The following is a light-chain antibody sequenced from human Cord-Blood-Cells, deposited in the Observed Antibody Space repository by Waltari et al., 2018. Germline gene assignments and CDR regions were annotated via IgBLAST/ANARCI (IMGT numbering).Light chain of an antibody. CDR2: KAS. Sequence: DIQMTQSPSTLSATVGDRVTITCRASQSISSWLAWNQQKPGKAPKLLIYKASSLESGVPSRFSGSGSGTEVTLTISSLQPDDFATYYCQQWRTFGQGTKVEIK. J-gene: IGKJ1*01. CDR1: QSISSW. V-gene: IGKV1-5*03. CDR3: QQWRT.